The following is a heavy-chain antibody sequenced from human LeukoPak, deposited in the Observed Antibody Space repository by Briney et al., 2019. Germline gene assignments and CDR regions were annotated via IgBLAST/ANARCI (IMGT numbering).Heavy chain of an antibody. CDR1: GGSISSYY. J-gene: IGHJ6*02. V-gene: IGHV4-59*12. CDR2: IYYSGST. CDR3: ARGSAEKGYYYDSSGYYSYYYYGMDV. Sequence: PSETLSLTCTVSGGSISSYYWSWIRQPPGKGLEWIGYIYYSGSTNYNPSLKSRVTISVDTSKNQFSLKLSSVTAADTAVYYCARGSAEKGYYYDSSGYYSYYYYGMDVWGQGTTVTVSS. D-gene: IGHD3-22*01.